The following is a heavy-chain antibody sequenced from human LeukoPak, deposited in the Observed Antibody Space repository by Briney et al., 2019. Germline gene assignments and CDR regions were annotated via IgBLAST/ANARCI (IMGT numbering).Heavy chain of an antibody. V-gene: IGHV4-4*09. CDR3: ARHMGYSYGNWVDP. J-gene: IGHJ5*02. CDR2: IYTSGST. D-gene: IGHD5-18*01. CDR1: GGSISSYY. Sequence: PSETLSLTCTVSGGSISSYYWSWIRQPPGKGLEWIGYIYTSGSTNYNPSLKSRVPLSVDTPKNQFSLKLSSVTAADTAVYYCARHMGYSYGNWVDPWGQGTLVTVSS.